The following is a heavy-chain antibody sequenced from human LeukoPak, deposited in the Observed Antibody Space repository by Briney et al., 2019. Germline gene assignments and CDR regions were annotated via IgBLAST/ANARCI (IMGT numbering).Heavy chain of an antibody. V-gene: IGHV3-64*01. CDR2: ISSNGGST. D-gene: IGHD2-2*01. Sequence: GGSLRLSCAASGFTFSSYAMHWVRQAPGKGLEYVSAISSNGGSTYYANSVKGRFTISRDNSKNTLYLQMGSLRAEDMAVYYCTRDQASRNADLDYWGQGTLVTVSS. CDR3: TRDQASRNADLDY. J-gene: IGHJ4*02. CDR1: GFTFSSYA.